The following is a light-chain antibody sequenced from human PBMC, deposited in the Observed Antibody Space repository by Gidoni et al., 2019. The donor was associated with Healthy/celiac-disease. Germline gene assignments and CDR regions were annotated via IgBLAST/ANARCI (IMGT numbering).Light chain of an antibody. J-gene: IGKJ3*01. CDR2: AAS. CDR1: QGISNY. CDR3: QKYNSAPPEFT. Sequence: DIQMTQSPSSLSASVGDRVTITCRASQGISNYLAWYQQKPGKVPKLLIYAASTLQSGVPSRFSGSGSGTDFTLTISSLQPEDVATYYCQKYNSAPPEFTFGPRTKVDIK. V-gene: IGKV1-27*01.